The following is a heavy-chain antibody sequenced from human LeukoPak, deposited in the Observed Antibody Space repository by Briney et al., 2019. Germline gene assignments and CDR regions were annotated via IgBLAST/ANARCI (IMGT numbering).Heavy chain of an antibody. V-gene: IGHV3-13*04. Sequence: PGGSLRLSCAASGFTFSSYDMHWVRQATGKGLEWVSAISTAGDTYYPGSVKGRFTISSENATNSLFLQMNSLRAGDTSVYYCARGLGCGESFFYYWGQGTLVT. J-gene: IGHJ4*02. CDR3: ARGLGCGESFFYY. CDR2: ISTAGDT. CDR1: GFTFSSYD. D-gene: IGHD3-10*01.